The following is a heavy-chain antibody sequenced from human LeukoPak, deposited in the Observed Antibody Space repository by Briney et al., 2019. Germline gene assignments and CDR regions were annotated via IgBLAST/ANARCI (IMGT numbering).Heavy chain of an antibody. V-gene: IGHV1-58*02. CDR2: IVVGSGNT. D-gene: IGHD3-10*01. CDR3: AADLTWFGELLYEGAFDI. CDR1: GFTFTSSA. Sequence: SVKVSCKASGFTFTSSAMQWVRQARGQRLEWIGWIVVGSGNTNYAQKFQERVTITRDMSTSTAYMELSSLRSEDTAVYYCAADLTWFGELLYEGAFDIWGQETMVTVSS. J-gene: IGHJ3*02.